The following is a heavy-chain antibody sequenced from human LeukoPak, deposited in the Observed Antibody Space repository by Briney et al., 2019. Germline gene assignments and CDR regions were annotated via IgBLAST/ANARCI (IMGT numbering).Heavy chain of an antibody. V-gene: IGHV3-21*01. CDR3: ARDHYSFGWYFDY. CDR2: IATTTNFV. Sequence: GGPLRLSCAASGFTFSSYTMNWVRQAPGKGPEWVSSIATTTNFVSYADSVKGRFTISRDNAKDSLYLQMDSLRDEDTAVYYCARDHYSFGWYFDYWGQGVLVSVSS. J-gene: IGHJ4*02. D-gene: IGHD5-18*01. CDR1: GFTFSSYT.